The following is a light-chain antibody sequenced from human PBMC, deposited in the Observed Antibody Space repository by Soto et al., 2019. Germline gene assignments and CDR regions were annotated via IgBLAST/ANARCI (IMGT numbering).Light chain of an antibody. Sequence: EVVMTQSPATLSVSPGERASLSCRASQSVSSNLAWYQQKPGQAPRLLIYGASSRATGIPDRFSGSGSGTGFTLTISRLEAEDFAVYYCQQYGTSWTFGQGTKVDIK. CDR3: QQYGTSWT. CDR1: QSVSSN. CDR2: GAS. J-gene: IGKJ1*01. V-gene: IGKV3-20*01.